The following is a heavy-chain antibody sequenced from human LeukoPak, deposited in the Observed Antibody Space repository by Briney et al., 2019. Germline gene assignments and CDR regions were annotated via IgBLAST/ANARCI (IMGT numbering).Heavy chain of an antibody. CDR2: IYHSGST. D-gene: IGHD3-10*01. CDR3: ARDMAGSLHP. J-gene: IGHJ5*02. V-gene: IGHV4-30-2*01. Sequence: SQTLSLTCAVSGGSISGGGYSWSWIRQPPGKGLEWIGYIYHSGSTYYNPSLKSRVTISVDRSKNQFSLKLSSVTAADTAVYYCARDMAGSLHPWGQGTLVTVSS. CDR1: GGSISGGGYS.